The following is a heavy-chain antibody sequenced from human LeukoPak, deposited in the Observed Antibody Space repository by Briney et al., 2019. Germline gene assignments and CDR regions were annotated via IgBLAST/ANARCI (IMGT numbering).Heavy chain of an antibody. CDR3: ARGHSSGYYSYYYYYYMDV. D-gene: IGHD3-22*01. CDR1: GNSISSGDNY. V-gene: IGHV4-61*02. CDR2: IYTSGST. J-gene: IGHJ6*03. Sequence: SETLSLTCTVSGNSISSGDNYWSWIRQPAGKGLEWIGRIYTSGSTNYNPSLKSRVTMSVDTSKNQFSLKLSSVTAADTAVYYCARGHSSGYYSYYYYYYMDVWGKGTTVTISS.